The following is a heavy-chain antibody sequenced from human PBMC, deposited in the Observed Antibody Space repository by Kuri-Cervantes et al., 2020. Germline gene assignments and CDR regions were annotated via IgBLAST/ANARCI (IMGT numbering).Heavy chain of an antibody. CDR1: GYTFTSYA. V-gene: IGHV1-3*01. Sequence: ASVKVSCKASGYTFTSYAMHWVRQAPGQRLEWMGWINAGNGNTKYSQKFQGRVTITRDTSASTAYMELSSLRSEDTAVYYCARGDNYDILTGYSYNWFDPWDQGTLVTVSS. D-gene: IGHD3-9*01. J-gene: IGHJ5*02. CDR2: INAGNGNT. CDR3: ARGDNYDILTGYSYNWFDP.